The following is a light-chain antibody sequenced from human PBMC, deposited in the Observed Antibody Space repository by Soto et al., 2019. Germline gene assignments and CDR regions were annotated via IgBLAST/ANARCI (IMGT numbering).Light chain of an antibody. CDR2: AAS. J-gene: IGKJ4*01. Sequence: DIQLAQSPSSVSASVGDRVTITCRASKGIGSWLAWYQQKPGKAPKLLIYAASTLQSGVPSRFSGSGSGTDYTLTISSLQPEDFASYHCHQANSFPPTFGGGTNVEIQ. V-gene: IGKV1D-12*01. CDR3: HQANSFPPT. CDR1: KGIGSW.